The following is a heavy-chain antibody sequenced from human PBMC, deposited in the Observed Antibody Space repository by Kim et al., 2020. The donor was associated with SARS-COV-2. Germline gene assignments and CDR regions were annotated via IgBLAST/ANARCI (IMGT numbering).Heavy chain of an antibody. J-gene: IGHJ4*02. Sequence: GGSLRLSCAASGFTFSSYEMNWVRQAPGKGLEWISYIRNSGSAIYYADSVKGRFTISRDDPKNSLYLQMNSLRAEDMAVYYCVRGPAAYYWGQGTLVTVSS. D-gene: IGHD2-2*01. CDR1: GFTFSSYE. V-gene: IGHV3-48*03. CDR2: IRNSGSAI. CDR3: VRGPAAYY.